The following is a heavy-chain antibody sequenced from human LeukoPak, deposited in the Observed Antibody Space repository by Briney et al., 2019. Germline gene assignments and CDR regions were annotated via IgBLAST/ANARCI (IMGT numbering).Heavy chain of an antibody. CDR2: IHTSGST. CDR3: ARGVYIAAAQYGY. D-gene: IGHD6-13*01. V-gene: IGHV4-4*07. J-gene: IGHJ4*02. Sequence: SETLSLTCSVSGGSISTYYGSWIRQSAGKGLEWIGRIHTSGSTNYNPSLKSRVTISVDTSKNQFSLKLSSVTAADTAVYYCARGVYIAAAQYGYWGQGTLVTVSS. CDR1: GGSISTYY.